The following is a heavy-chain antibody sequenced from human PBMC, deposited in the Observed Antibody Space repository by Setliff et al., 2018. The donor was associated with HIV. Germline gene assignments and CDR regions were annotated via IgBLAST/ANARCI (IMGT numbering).Heavy chain of an antibody. CDR3: ARVSAGYGGNSYFDY. D-gene: IGHD2-21*01. CDR2: INHSGST. CDR1: GGSFSSYY. J-gene: IGHJ4*02. Sequence: PSETLSLTCAVYGGSFSSYYWSWIRQPPGKGLEWIGEINHSGSTNYNPSLESRVTISVDTSKNQFSLRPSSVTAADTAVYYCARVSAGYGGNSYFDYWGQGTLVTVSS. V-gene: IGHV4-34*01.